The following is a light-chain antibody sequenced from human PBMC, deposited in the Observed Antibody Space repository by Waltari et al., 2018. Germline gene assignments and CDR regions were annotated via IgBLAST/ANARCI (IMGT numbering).Light chain of an antibody. CDR3: SSYISSSTLEL. CDR1: SSDVGGYNY. CDR2: DVK. Sequence: QSALTQPASVSGSPGQSITILCTGTSSDVGGYNYVSWYQQHPGKAPKLMIYDVKNRPSGVSNRFSGSKSGNTASLTISGLQAEDEADYYCSSYISSSTLELFGGGTSLTVL. V-gene: IGLV2-14*03. J-gene: IGLJ2*01.